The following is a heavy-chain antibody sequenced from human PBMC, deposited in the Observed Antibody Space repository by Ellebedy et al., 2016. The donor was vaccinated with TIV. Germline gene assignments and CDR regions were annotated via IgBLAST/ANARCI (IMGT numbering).Heavy chain of an antibody. D-gene: IGHD3-10*01. Sequence: AASVKVSCKASGYTFTGNYVHWIRQAPGQGLEWMGWIIPNSGDSKFTQKFQGRVTMTRDTSISTAYMELSGLTSGDTAVYFCARGGGSVTYYSFDHWGQGTLVTVSS. V-gene: IGHV1-2*02. CDR2: IIPNSGDS. CDR1: GYTFTGNY. CDR3: ARGGGSVTYYSFDH. J-gene: IGHJ4*02.